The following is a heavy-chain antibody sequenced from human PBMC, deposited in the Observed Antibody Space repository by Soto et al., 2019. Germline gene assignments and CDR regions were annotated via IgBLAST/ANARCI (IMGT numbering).Heavy chain of an antibody. D-gene: IGHD6-19*01. J-gene: IGHJ4*02. Sequence: QVQLVQSVAEVKKPGASVKDSCKASGYTFTSYDINWVRQATGQGLELMGWMNPNSGNTGYAQKFQGSVTMTRNTSISTAYMELSSLISEDTDVYYSAREDRSGWAKDWAQGTLVTVSS. CDR3: AREDRSGWAKD. CDR2: MNPNSGNT. V-gene: IGHV1-8*01. CDR1: GYTFTSYD.